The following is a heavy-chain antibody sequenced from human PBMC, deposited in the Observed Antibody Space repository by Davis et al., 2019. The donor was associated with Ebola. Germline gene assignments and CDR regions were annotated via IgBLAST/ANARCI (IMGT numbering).Heavy chain of an antibody. Sequence: GGSLRLSCAASGFTFSSYGMHWVRQAPGKGLEWVAVIWYDGSNKYYADSVKGRFTISRDNSKNTLYLQMNSLRAEDTAVYYCARDPGEWELLFGFDPWGQGTLVTVSS. CDR3: ARDPGEWELLFGFDP. V-gene: IGHV3-33*01. CDR1: GFTFSSYG. J-gene: IGHJ5*02. D-gene: IGHD1-26*01. CDR2: IWYDGSNK.